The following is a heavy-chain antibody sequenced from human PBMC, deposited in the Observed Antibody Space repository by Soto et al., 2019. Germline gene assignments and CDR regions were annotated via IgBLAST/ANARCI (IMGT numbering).Heavy chain of an antibody. CDR3: ARDILSVGPRANDAVEV. V-gene: IGHV1-3*01. CDR2: INPDNGNT. Sequence: QVQLVQSGAEVRKPGASVNISCRASGFSFSDNLINWVRQAPGQSLEWMGWINPDNGNTRSSQTFQGRVTISRHSSASIAYVEVSDLTTEDTDVYYCARDILSVGPRANDAVEVWGQGTMVTVSS. CDR1: GFSFSDNL. J-gene: IGHJ3*01.